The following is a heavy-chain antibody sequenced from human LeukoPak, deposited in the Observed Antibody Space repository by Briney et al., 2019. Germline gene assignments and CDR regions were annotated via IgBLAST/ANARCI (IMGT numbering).Heavy chain of an antibody. D-gene: IGHD5-24*01. J-gene: IGHJ4*02. Sequence: ASVKVSCKASGYTFTSYGISWVRQAPGQGLEWMGWISAYNGNTNYAQKFQGRVTMTRDTSISTAYMELSRLRSDDTAVYYCARGRDGYNVFDYWGQGTLVTVSS. CDR1: GYTFTSYG. CDR2: ISAYNGNT. CDR3: ARGRDGYNVFDY. V-gene: IGHV1-18*01.